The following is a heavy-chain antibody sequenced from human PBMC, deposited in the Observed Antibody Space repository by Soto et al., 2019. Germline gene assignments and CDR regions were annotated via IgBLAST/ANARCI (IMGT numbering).Heavy chain of an antibody. CDR3: ARGGDYGDYIGYYYYYYGMDF. Sequence: QVQLQESGPGLVKPSGTLSLTCAVSGGSISSSNWWSWVRPPPGKGLEWVGEIYHSGSTNYNPSLKRLVTIAADKCENQSSLELRAVTAAGTAVYYCARGGDYGDYIGYYYYYYGMDFWGQGTTVTVSS. D-gene: IGHD4-17*01. V-gene: IGHV4-4*02. J-gene: IGHJ6*02. CDR2: IYHSGST. CDR1: GGSISSSNW.